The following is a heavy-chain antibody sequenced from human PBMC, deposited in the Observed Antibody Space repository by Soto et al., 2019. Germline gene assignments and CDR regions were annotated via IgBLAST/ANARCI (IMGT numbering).Heavy chain of an antibody. Sequence: GASVKVSCKACGYTFTSYGISWVRQAPGQGLEWMGWISAYNGNTNYAQKLQGRVTITTDTSTSTAYMELSSLRSEDTAVYYCARGEWFGIAAAGTRTFANDYWGQGTLVTVSS. J-gene: IGHJ4*02. D-gene: IGHD6-13*01. CDR1: GYTFTSYG. CDR3: ARGEWFGIAAAGTRTFANDY. V-gene: IGHV1-18*01. CDR2: ISAYNGNT.